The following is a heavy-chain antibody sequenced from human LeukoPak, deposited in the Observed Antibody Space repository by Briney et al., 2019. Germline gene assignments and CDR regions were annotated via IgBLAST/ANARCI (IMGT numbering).Heavy chain of an antibody. CDR3: AREWELDVDY. CDR2: IGGSGETT. CDR1: GFTFSTYG. Sequence: GGSLRLSCAASGFTFSTYGMSWVRQAPGKGLEWVAIIGGSGETTIYGDSVKGRFTISRDNSKNTLYLQMNSLRAEDTAVYYCAREWELDVDYWGQGTLVTVSS. V-gene: IGHV3-23*01. D-gene: IGHD1-26*01. J-gene: IGHJ4*02.